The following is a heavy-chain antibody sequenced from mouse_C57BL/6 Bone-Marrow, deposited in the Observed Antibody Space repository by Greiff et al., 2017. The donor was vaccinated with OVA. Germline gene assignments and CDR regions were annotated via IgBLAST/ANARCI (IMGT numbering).Heavy chain of an antibody. CDR1: GYTFTSYW. Sequence: QVQLQQPGAELVKPGASVTMSCKASGYTFTSYWITWVKQRPGQGLEWIGDLYPGSGSTNYNEKFKSKATLTVDTSSSTAYMQLSSLTSEDSAVYYCAREGDYYGSSIAYWGQGTLVTVSA. V-gene: IGHV1-55*01. J-gene: IGHJ3*01. CDR2: LYPGSGST. D-gene: IGHD1-1*01. CDR3: AREGDYYGSSIAY.